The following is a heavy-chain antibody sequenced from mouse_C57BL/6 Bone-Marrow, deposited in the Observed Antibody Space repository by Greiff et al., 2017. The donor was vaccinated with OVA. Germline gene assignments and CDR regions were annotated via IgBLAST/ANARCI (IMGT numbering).Heavy chain of an antibody. J-gene: IGHJ4*01. V-gene: IGHV1-82*01. D-gene: IGHD2-4*01. CDR2: IYPGDGDT. CDR3: AGDYDNYAMDY. Sequence: VQGVESGPELVKPGASVKISCKASGYAFSSSWMNWVKQRPGKGLEWIGRIYPGDGDTNYNGKFKGKATLTADKSSSTAYMQLSSLTSEDSAVYFCAGDYDNYAMDYWGQGTSVTVSS. CDR1: GYAFSSSW.